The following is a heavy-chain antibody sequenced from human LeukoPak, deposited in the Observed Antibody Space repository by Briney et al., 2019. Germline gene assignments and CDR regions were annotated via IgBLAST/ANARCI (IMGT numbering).Heavy chain of an antibody. Sequence: ASVKVSCKASGYTFTSYGISWVRQAPGQGLEWMGWISAYNGNTNYAQKLQGRVTMTTDTSTSTAYMELRSLRSDDTAVYYCAREAYSSSWSTRGWLDPWGQGTLVTVSS. J-gene: IGHJ5*02. CDR2: ISAYNGNT. CDR3: AREAYSSSWSTRGWLDP. CDR1: GYTFTSYG. D-gene: IGHD6-13*01. V-gene: IGHV1-18*01.